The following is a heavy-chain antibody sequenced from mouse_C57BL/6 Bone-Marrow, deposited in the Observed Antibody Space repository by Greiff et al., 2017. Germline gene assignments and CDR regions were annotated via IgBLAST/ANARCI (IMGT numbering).Heavy chain of an antibody. V-gene: IGHV1-39*01. CDR3: EITTVEP. CDR1: GYSFTDYN. D-gene: IGHD1-1*01. CDR2: ITPNYGTT. J-gene: IGHJ3*01. Sequence: LVESGPELVKPGASVKISCKASGYSFTDYNMNWVKQSNGKSLEWIGVITPNYGTTSYNQKFKGKATLTVDQSSSTAYMQLHSLTSEDSAVXYCEITTVEPWGKGTLVTVSA.